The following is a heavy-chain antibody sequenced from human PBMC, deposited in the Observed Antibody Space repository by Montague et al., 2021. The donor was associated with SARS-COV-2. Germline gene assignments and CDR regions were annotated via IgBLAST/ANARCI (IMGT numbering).Heavy chain of an antibody. Sequence: SETLSLTCTVSGGSISSSSYYWCWIRKPPGKGLEWIGSIYYSGSTYDNPSLKSRVTISVDTSKNQFSLKLSSVTAADTAVYYCARDLNEYSSSGGFDYWGQGTLVSVCS. CDR3: ARDLNEYSSSGGFDY. CDR1: GGSISSSSYY. D-gene: IGHD6-6*01. V-gene: IGHV4-39*07. J-gene: IGHJ4*02. CDR2: IYYSGST.